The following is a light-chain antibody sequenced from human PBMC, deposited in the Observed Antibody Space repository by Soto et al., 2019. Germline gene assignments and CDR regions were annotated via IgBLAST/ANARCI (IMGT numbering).Light chain of an antibody. CDR1: QSVSNNY. CDR3: QQYGSSGT. CDR2: GAS. Sequence: TRWPGTLSLSPGERATLSCRASQSVSNNYLAWYQQKPGQAPRLLIYGASNRATGIPDRFSGSGSGTDFTLTISRLEPEDFAVYYCQQYGSSGTFGQGTKVDIK. J-gene: IGKJ1*01. V-gene: IGKV3-20*01.